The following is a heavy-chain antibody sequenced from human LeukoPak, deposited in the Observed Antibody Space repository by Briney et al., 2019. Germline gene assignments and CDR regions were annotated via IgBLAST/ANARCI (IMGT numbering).Heavy chain of an antibody. V-gene: IGHV1-69*05. Sequence: ASMKVSCKASGGTFNNYANSWVRQAPGQGLEWMGGIIPIFDTPNYAQKFQGRVTITTDESTSTAYMELSSLRSEDTAVYYCARDIPGYDAFDIWGQGTVVTVSS. J-gene: IGHJ3*02. CDR3: ARDIPGYDAFDI. CDR2: IIPIFDTP. CDR1: GGTFNNYA. D-gene: IGHD1-1*01.